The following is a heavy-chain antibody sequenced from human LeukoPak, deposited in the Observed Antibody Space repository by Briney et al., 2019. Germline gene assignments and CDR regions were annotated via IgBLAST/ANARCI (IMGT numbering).Heavy chain of an antibody. CDR1: GFIVSNNY. CDR3: ATENVGFGSWFDS. J-gene: IGHJ5*01. D-gene: IGHD3-10*01. V-gene: IGHV3-53*01. CDR2: IYSGGSK. Sequence: GGSLRLSCAAAGFIVSNNYMSWVRQPPGKGLEWVSVIYSGGSKYYADSVKVRFTISRDNSKNTVYLQMDDLRPEDTAVYYCATENVGFGSWFDSWGQGTLVAVSS.